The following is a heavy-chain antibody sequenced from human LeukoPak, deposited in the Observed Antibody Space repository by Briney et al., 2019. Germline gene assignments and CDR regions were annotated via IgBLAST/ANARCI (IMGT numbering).Heavy chain of an antibody. D-gene: IGHD5-24*01. J-gene: IGHJ4*02. CDR3: ARGATRDGYNRGFDY. Sequence: GASVKVSCKASGYTFTSYYMHWVRQAPGQGLEWMGIINPSGGSTSYAQKFQGRVTMTRDMSTSTVYMELSSLRSEDTAVYYCARGATRDGYNRGFDYWGQGTLVTVSS. V-gene: IGHV1-46*01. CDR1: GYTFTSYY. CDR2: INPSGGST.